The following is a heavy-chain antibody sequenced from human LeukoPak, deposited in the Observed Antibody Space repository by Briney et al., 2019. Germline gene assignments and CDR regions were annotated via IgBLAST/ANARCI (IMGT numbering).Heavy chain of an antibody. CDR1: GGSFSGYY. D-gene: IGHD6-13*01. CDR2: INHSGST. Sequence: SETLSLTCAVYGGSFSGYYWSWIRQPPGKGLEWIGEINHSGSTNYNPSLKSRVTISVDTSKNQFSLKLSSVTAADTAVYYCARRIAAGRDFDYWGQGTLVTVSS. V-gene: IGHV4-34*01. CDR3: ARRIAAGRDFDY. J-gene: IGHJ4*02.